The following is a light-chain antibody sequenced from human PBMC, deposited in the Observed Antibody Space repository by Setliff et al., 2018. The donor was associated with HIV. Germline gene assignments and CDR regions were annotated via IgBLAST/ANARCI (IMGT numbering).Light chain of an antibody. J-gene: IGLJ2*01. CDR2: DVN. V-gene: IGLV2-23*02. Sequence: QSVLTQPASVSGSPGQAITISCTGTSNDVGRYNLVSWYQQYPGEAPKVIIYDVNKRPSGVSNRFSGSKSGNTASLTISGFQAEDEADFYCCSYAGSSAPVVFGGGTKVTVL. CDR1: SNDVGRYNL. CDR3: CSYAGSSAPVV.